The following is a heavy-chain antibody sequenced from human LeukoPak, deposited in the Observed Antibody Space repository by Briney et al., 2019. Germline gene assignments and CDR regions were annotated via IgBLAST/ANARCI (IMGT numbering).Heavy chain of an antibody. CDR2: ISYDGSNK. CDR3: ARARAYCSGGSCYVDY. J-gene: IGHJ4*02. D-gene: IGHD2-15*01. Sequence: PGGSLRLSCAASGFTFSSYAMHWVRQAPGKGLEWVAVISYDGSNKYYADSVKGRFTISRDNSKNTLYLQMNSLRAEDTAVYYCARARAYCSGGSCYVDYWGQGTLVTVSS. CDR1: GFTFSSYA. V-gene: IGHV3-30-3*01.